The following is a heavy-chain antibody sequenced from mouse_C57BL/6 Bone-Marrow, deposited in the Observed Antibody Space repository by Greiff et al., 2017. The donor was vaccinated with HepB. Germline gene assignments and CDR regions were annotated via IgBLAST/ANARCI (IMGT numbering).Heavy chain of an antibody. Sequence: EVQVVESGGDLVKPGGSLKLSCAASGFTFSSYGMSWVRQTPDKRLEWVATICSGGSYTYYPDSVKGRFTISRDNAKNTLYLQMSSLKSEDTAMYYCARRDYGFAYWGQGTLVTVSA. D-gene: IGHD2-4*01. CDR1: GFTFSSYG. J-gene: IGHJ3*01. CDR2: ICSGGSYT. V-gene: IGHV5-6*01. CDR3: ARRDYGFAY.